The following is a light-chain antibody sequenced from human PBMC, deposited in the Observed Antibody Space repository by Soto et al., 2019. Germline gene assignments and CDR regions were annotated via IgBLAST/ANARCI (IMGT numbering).Light chain of an antibody. J-gene: IGKJ1*01. V-gene: IGKV3-15*01. CDR1: HYVYSN. CDR2: RAS. CDR3: QQYHNLWT. Sequence: EIVLTRSPGTLSLSQGERATLSCTASHYVYSNVAWFQQRPGQAPRLLIYRASTRATGTPARFSGSGSGTEFTLTITSLQSEDFALYYCQQYHNLWTFGQGTKVDIK.